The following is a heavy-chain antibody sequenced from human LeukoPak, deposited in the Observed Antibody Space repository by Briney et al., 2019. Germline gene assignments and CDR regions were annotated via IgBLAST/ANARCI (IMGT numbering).Heavy chain of an antibody. J-gene: IGHJ6*04. CDR3: AKGAADNYYYGMDV. CDR2: ISWDGGST. D-gene: IGHD6-13*01. V-gene: IGHV3-43D*04. CDR1: GFTFDDYA. Sequence: PGGSLRLSCAASGFTFDDYAMHWVPQAPGKGLEWVSLISWDGGSTYYADSVKGRFTISRDNSKNSLYLQINSLRAEDTALYYCAKGAADNYYYGMDVWGKGTTVTVSS.